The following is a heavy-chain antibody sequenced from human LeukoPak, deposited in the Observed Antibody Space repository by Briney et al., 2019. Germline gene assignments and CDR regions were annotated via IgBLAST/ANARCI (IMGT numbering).Heavy chain of an antibody. CDR3: ARAEYFDL. V-gene: IGHV4-30-2*01. CDR2: IYHSGST. J-gene: IGHJ4*02. Sequence: SETLSLTCAVSGGSISSGGYSWSWIRQPPGKGLEWIGYIYHSGSTNYNPSLKSRVTISVDTSKNQFSLKLSSVTAADTAVYYCARAEYFDLWGQGTLVTVSS. CDR1: GGSISSGGYS.